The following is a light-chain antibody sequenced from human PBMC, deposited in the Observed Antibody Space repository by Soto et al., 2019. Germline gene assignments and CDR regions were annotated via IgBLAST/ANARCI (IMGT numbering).Light chain of an antibody. J-gene: IGLJ3*02. CDR1: SGHSSYA. CDR3: QTWGTGLSWV. V-gene: IGLV4-69*01. CDR2: LNSDGSH. Sequence: QLVLTQSPSASASLGASVKLTCTLSSGHSSYAIAWHQQQPEKGPRYLMKLNSDGSHSKGDGISDRFSGSSSGAERYLTISSLQSEDEADYYCQTWGTGLSWVFGGGTKLTVL.